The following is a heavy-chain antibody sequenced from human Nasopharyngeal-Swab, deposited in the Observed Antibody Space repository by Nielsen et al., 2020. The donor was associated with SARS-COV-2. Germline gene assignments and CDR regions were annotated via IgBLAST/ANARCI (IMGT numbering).Heavy chain of an antibody. Sequence: SVKVSCKASGGTFSSYAISWVRQAPGQGLEWMGGIIPIFGTANYAQKFQGRVTITADESTSTAYMEPSSLRSEDTAVYYCARETHDCRSTSCPPGYWGQGTLVTVSS. CDR3: ARETHDCRSTSCPPGY. CDR2: IIPIFGTA. D-gene: IGHD2-2*01. J-gene: IGHJ4*02. CDR1: GGTFSSYA. V-gene: IGHV1-69*13.